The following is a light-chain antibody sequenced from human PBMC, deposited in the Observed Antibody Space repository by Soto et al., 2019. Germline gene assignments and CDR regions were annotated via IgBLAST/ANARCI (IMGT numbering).Light chain of an antibody. J-gene: IGKJ1*01. CDR1: QSVLSSSNNKNF. CDR2: WAS. CDR3: QQYGSSPWT. Sequence: DFVMAQSPDSLAVSLGERATINCKSSQSVLSSSNNKNFLAWFQQKPGQPPKLLISWASTRESGVPDRFSGSGSGTDFTLTISRLEPEDFAVYCCQQYGSSPWTFGQVTKVAIK. V-gene: IGKV4-1*01.